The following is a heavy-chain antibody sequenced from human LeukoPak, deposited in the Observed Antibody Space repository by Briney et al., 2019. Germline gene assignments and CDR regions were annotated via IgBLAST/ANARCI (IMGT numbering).Heavy chain of an antibody. CDR2: IIPILGIA. J-gene: IGHJ4*02. V-gene: IGHV1-69*02. CDR3: ARVGLGYCSSTSCYDY. Sequence: SVKVSCKASGGTFSSYTISWVRQAPGQGLEWMGRIIPILGIANYAQKFQGRVTITADKSTSTAYMELSSLRSEDTAVYYCARVGLGYCSSTSCYDYWGQGTLVTVSS. CDR1: GGTFSSYT. D-gene: IGHD2-2*01.